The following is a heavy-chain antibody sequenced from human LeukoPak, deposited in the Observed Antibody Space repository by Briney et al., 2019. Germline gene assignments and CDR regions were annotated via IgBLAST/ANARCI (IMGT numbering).Heavy chain of an antibody. D-gene: IGHD3-22*01. J-gene: IGHJ4*02. V-gene: IGHV4-34*01. CDR1: GGSFSSYY. Sequence: SETLSLTCAVYGGSFSSYYWSWIRQPPGKGLEWIGEINHSGSTNYNPSLKSRVTISVDTSKNQFSLKLSSVTAADTAVYYCARGSGYYDSSGYLWGQGTLVTVSS. CDR2: INHSGST. CDR3: ARGSGYYDSSGYL.